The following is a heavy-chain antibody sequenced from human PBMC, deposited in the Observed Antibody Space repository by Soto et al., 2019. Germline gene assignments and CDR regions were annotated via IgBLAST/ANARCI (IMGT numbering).Heavy chain of an antibody. D-gene: IGHD2-2*01. CDR2: IKQDGGEK. Sequence: EVQLVESGGGLVQPGGSLRLSCAASGFTFSSYWMSWVRQAPGKGLEWVANIKQDGGEKYYVDSVKGRFTISRDNAKNSLYLQMNSLRAEDTAVYYCARDRGDIVVVPAAGTYYYYYYMDVWGKGTTVTVSS. CDR1: GFTFSSYW. CDR3: ARDRGDIVVVPAAGTYYYYYYMDV. V-gene: IGHV3-7*01. J-gene: IGHJ6*03.